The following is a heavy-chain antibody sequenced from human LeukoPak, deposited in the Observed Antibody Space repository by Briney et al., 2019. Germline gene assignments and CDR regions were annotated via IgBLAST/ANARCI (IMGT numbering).Heavy chain of an antibody. CDR2: IRSRANSYAT. D-gene: IGHD6-19*01. V-gene: IGHV3-73*01. CDR1: GFTFSGSA. J-gene: IGHJ4*02. Sequence: GGSLNLSCAASGFTFSGSAMPWVRQASGKGLEWVGRIRSRANSYATAYAGSVKVRVTISKDDSKNTAYLQMNSLKTEDTAVYYCTRLAVAGTLGGEDWGQGTLVTVSS. CDR3: TRLAVAGTLGGED.